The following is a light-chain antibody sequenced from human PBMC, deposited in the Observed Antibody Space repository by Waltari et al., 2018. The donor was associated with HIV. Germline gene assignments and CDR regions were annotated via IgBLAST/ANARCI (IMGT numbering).Light chain of an antibody. CDR1: SFNIGSNY. CDR3: GTWDNSLRAGV. V-gene: IGLV1-51*01. J-gene: IGLJ2*01. CDR2: NTN. Sequence: QAVLTQPPSVSAAPGQKVSISCSGNSFNIGSNYVSWYQQLPGRAPKLLIYNTNERPSVFPDRFSGSVSHTSATLGITGLQTGDEADYYCGTWDNSLRAGVFGGGTKLTVL.